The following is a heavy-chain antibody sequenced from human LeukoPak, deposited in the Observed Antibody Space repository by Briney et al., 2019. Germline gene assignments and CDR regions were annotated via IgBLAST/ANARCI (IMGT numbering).Heavy chain of an antibody. CDR2: INPNSGGT. Sequence: GASVKVSCKASGYTFSSFGISWVRQAPGQGLEWMGWINPNSGGTNYAQKFQGRVTMTRDTSISTAYMELSRLRSDDTAVYYCARGGSGSYFYYYYYMDVWGKGTTVTVSS. CDR1: GYTFSSFG. CDR3: ARGGSGSYFYYYYYMDV. D-gene: IGHD1-26*01. V-gene: IGHV1-2*02. J-gene: IGHJ6*03.